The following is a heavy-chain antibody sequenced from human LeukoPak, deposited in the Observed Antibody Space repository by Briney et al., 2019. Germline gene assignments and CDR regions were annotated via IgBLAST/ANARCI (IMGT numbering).Heavy chain of an antibody. CDR3: ARTYYYGSGSYSVFDY. CDR2: IYYSGST. Sequence: SETLSLTCTVSGGSISSYYWSWTRQPPGKGLEWIGYIYYSGSTNYNPSLKSRVTISVDTSKNQFSLKLSSVTAADTAVYYCARTYYYGSGSYSVFDYWGQGTLVTVSS. CDR1: GGSISSYY. J-gene: IGHJ4*02. V-gene: IGHV4-59*08. D-gene: IGHD3-10*01.